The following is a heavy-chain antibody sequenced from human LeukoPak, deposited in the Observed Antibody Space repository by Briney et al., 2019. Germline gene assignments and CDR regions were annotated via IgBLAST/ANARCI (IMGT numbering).Heavy chain of an antibody. CDR3: AKTPFSNWFDP. Sequence: PGGSLRLSCAASGFTFSSYSMNWVRQAPGKGLEWVSYISSSSSTIYYADSVKGRFTISRDNSKNTLYLQMNSLRAEDTAVYYCAKTPFSNWFDPWGQGTLVTVSS. CDR1: GFTFSSYS. J-gene: IGHJ5*02. V-gene: IGHV3-48*01. CDR2: ISSSSSTI.